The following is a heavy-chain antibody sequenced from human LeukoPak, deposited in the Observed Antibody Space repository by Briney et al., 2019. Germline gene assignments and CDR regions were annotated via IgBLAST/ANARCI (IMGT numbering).Heavy chain of an antibody. V-gene: IGHV4-59*08. CDR3: ARHPLSDYYGSGSYYNGWFDP. Sequence: SETLSLTYTVSGGSISSYYWSWIRQPPGKGLEWIGYIYYSGSTNYNPSLKSRVTISVDTSKNQFSLKLSPVTAADTAVYYCARHPLSDYYGSGSYYNGWFDPWGQGTLVTVSS. CDR2: IYYSGST. CDR1: GGSISSYY. D-gene: IGHD3-10*01. J-gene: IGHJ5*02.